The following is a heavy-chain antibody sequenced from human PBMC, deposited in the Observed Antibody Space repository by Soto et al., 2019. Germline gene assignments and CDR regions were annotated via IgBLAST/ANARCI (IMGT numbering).Heavy chain of an antibody. J-gene: IGHJ4*02. D-gene: IGHD3-16*01. CDR2: INAGNGNT. V-gene: IGHV1-3*01. CDR3: ARGSENYDYVWGSYSYYFDY. CDR1: GYTFTSYA. Sequence: ASVKVSCKASGYTFTSYAMHWVRQAPGQRLEWMGWINAGNGNTKYSQKFQGRVTITSDTSARTAYMELRSLRSEDTAVYYCARGSENYDYVWGSYSYYFDYWGQGTLVTVSS.